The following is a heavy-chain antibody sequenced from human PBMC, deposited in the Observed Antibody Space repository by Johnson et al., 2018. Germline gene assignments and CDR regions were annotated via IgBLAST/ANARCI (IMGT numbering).Heavy chain of an antibody. J-gene: IGHJ6*02. CDR2: INHSGST. CDR1: GGSFSGYY. CDR3: ARGGDSSSWTERWDYYYGMDV. D-gene: IGHD6-13*01. V-gene: IGHV4-34*01. Sequence: QVQLQQWGAGLLKPSETLSLTCAVYGGSFSGYYWSWIRQPPGKGLEWIGEINHSGSTNYNPSLKSRVTISVDTSKNQFSLKLSSVTAADTAVYYCARGGDSSSWTERWDYYYGMDVWGQGTTVTVSS.